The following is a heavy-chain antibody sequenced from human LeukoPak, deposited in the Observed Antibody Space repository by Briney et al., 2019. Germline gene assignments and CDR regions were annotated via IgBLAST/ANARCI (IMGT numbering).Heavy chain of an antibody. CDR3: ARAEGSGPIVDLYYYYMDV. CDR1: GGTFSSYT. D-gene: IGHD3-10*01. J-gene: IGHJ6*03. Sequence: SVKVSCKASGGTFSSYTISWVRQAPGQGLEWMGRIIPILGIANYAQKFQGRVTITADKSTSTAYMELSSLRSEDTAVHYCARAEGSGPIVDLYYYYMDVWGKGTTVTVSS. CDR2: IIPILGIA. V-gene: IGHV1-69*02.